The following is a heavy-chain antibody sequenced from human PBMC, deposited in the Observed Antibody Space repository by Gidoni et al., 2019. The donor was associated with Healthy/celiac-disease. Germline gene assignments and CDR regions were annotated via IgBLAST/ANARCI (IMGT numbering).Heavy chain of an antibody. CDR1: GGSFSGYY. CDR3: ARGGGIAVAAPLPPDFYY. J-gene: IGHJ4*02. CDR2: INHSGST. D-gene: IGHD6-19*01. V-gene: IGHV4-34*01. Sequence: QVQLQQWGAGLLKPSETLSLTCAVYGGSFSGYYWSWIRQPPGKGLEWIGEINHSGSTNYNPSLKSRVTISVDTAKNQFSLKLSSVTAADTAVYYCARGGGIAVAAPLPPDFYYWGQGTLVTVSS.